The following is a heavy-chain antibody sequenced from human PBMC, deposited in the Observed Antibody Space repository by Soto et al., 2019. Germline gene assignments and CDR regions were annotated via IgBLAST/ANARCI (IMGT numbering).Heavy chain of an antibody. CDR1: GGTFSSYT. CDR3: ARERAGPGYCSSTSCYDAFDY. CDR2: IIPILGIA. J-gene: IGHJ4*02. D-gene: IGHD2-2*01. Sequence: QVQLVQSGAEVKKPGSSVKVSCKASGGTFSSYTISWVRQAPGQGLEWMGRIIPILGIANYAQKFQGRVTITADKSTSTSYMELSSLRSEDTAVYYCARERAGPGYCSSTSCYDAFDYWGQRTLVTVSS. V-gene: IGHV1-69*08.